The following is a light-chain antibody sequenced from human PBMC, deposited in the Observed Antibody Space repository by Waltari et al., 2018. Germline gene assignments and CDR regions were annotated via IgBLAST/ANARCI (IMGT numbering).Light chain of an antibody. V-gene: IGLV2-11*01. J-gene: IGLJ3*02. CDR3: CSYAGTYTLL. CDR1: SSAVGGYKS. CDR2: DVS. Sequence: QSALTQPRSVSGSPGQSVTISCPGTSSAVGGYKSVSWYQQHPGKAPTLLIFDVSQRPSGVPDRFSGSRSGYTASLTISGLQADDEADYYCCSYAGTYTLLFGGGTKLIVV.